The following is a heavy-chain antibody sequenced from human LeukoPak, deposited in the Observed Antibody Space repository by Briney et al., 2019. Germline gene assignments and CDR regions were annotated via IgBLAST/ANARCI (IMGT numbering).Heavy chain of an antibody. CDR1: GFPFSSYS. V-gene: IGHV3-48*01. CDR3: AKEGHYAY. CDR2: ISSSSSTI. J-gene: IGHJ4*02. Sequence: GSLGLSWAASGFPFSSYSMNWVRQAPGKGLEWVSYISSSSSTIYYADSVKGRFTISRDNSKNTLYLQMNSLRAEDTAVYYCAKEGHYAYWGQGTLVTVSS. D-gene: IGHD2-2*01.